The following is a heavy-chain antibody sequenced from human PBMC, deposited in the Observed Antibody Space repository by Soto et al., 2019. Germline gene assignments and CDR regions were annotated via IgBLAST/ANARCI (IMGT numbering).Heavy chain of an antibody. CDR3: ARHVGGIYTY. J-gene: IGHJ4*02. D-gene: IGHD1-26*01. CDR2: IYYSGST. V-gene: IGHV4-59*08. Sequence: QVQLQESGPGLVKPSETLSLTGTVSGGSISSYYWSWILQPPGKGLEWIGYIYYSGSTNYNPSLKSRVTITVDTSKKQFSLKLSSVTAADTSVYYCARHVGGIYTYWCKGTLVTVSS. CDR1: GGSISSYY.